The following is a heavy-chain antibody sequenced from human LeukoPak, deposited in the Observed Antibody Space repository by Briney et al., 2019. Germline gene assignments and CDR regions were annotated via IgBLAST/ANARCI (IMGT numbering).Heavy chain of an antibody. D-gene: IGHD2-2*01. CDR1: GFTFSSYG. CDR3: ATGFWGYCSRNSCPLDN. V-gene: IGHV3-48*01. CDR2: IISTGSTT. J-gene: IGHJ4*02. Sequence: PGGSLRLSCAASGFTFSSYGMNWVRQAPGKGLEWISYIISTGSTTYYADSVKGRFTISRDNANNSLSLQMSSLRAEDTAVYYCATGFWGYCSRNSCPLDNWGQGTLVTVAS.